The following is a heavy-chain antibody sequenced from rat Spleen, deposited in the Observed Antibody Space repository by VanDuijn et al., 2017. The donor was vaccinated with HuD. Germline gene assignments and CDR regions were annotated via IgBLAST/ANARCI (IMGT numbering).Heavy chain of an antibody. V-gene: IGHV5-29*01. D-gene: IGHD1-2*01. Sequence: EVQLVESDGSLVQPGRSLKLSCAASGFTFSNYGMAWVRQAPTKGLEWVATISYDGSHTYYRDSVKGRFSISRDNARSTLSLQMDSLRSEDTATYYCARRLYDYFDYWGQGVMVTVSS. CDR1: GFTFSNYG. J-gene: IGHJ2*01. CDR2: ISYDGSHT. CDR3: ARRLYDYFDY.